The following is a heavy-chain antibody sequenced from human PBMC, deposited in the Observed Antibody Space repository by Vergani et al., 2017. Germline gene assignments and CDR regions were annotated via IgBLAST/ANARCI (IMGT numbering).Heavy chain of an antibody. V-gene: IGHV3-49*04. CDR1: GFTFGDYA. D-gene: IGHD5-24*01. CDR3: TRDGSMATITRFDY. J-gene: IGHJ4*02. Sequence: EVQLVESGGGLVQPGRSLRLSCTASGFTFGDYAMSWVRQAPGKGLEWVGFIRSKAYGGTTEYAASVKGRFTISRDDSKSIAYLQMNSLKTEDTAVYYCTRDGSMATITRFDYWGQGTLVTVSS. CDR2: IRSKAYGGTT.